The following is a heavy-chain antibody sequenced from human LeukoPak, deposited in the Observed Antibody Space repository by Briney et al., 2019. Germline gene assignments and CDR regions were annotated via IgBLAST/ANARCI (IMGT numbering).Heavy chain of an antibody. D-gene: IGHD5-12*01. CDR1: GFTFSSYA. CDR3: AKAYSGYDYYYYYGMDV. J-gene: IGHJ6*02. Sequence: GGSLRLSCAASGFTFSSYAMSWVRQAPGKGLEWVSAISGSGGSTYYADSVKGRFTISRDNSKNTLYLQMNSLRAEDTAVYYCAKAYSGYDYYYYYGMDVWGQGTTVTVSS. CDR2: ISGSGGST. V-gene: IGHV3-23*01.